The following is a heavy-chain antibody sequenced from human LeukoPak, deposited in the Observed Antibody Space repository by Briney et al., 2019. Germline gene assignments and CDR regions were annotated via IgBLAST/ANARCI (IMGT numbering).Heavy chain of an antibody. CDR3: ARGVIAARYSLNYYYYMDV. CDR2: IIPIFGTA. J-gene: IGHJ6*03. D-gene: IGHD6-6*01. Sequence: GASVKVSCKASGYTFTSYGISWVRQAPGQGLEWMGGIIPIFGTANYAQKFQGRVTITTDESTSTAYMELSSLRSEDTAVYYCARGVIAARYSLNYYYYMDVWGKGTTVTVSS. CDR1: GYTFTSYG. V-gene: IGHV1-69*05.